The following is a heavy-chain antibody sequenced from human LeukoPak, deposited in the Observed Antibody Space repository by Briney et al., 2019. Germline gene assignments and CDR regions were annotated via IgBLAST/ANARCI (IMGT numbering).Heavy chain of an antibody. V-gene: IGHV1-24*01. CDR3: ATSSYYDFWSGRFDP. D-gene: IGHD3-3*01. CDR1: GYTLTELS. CDR2: FDPEDGET. J-gene: IGHJ5*02. Sequence: GASVKVSCKVSGYTLTELSMHWVRQAPGKGLEWMGGFDPEDGETIYAQKFQGRVTMTEDTSTDTAYMELSSLRSEDTAVYYCATSSYYDFWSGRFDPWGQGTLVTVSS.